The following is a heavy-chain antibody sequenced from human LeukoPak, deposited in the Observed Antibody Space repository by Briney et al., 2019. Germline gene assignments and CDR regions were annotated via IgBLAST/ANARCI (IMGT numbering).Heavy chain of an antibody. D-gene: IGHD5-24*01. CDR3: AKDGYNPPVDY. CDR1: GSTFSSYA. CDR2: ISGSGSST. J-gene: IGHJ4*02. V-gene: IGHV3-23*01. Sequence: PGGTLRLSCAASGSTFSSYAMSWVRQAPGKGLEWVSGISGSGSSTYYAASVKGRFTISRDNPKITQYLQMNSLRAEDTAVYYCAKDGYNPPVDYWGQGTLVTVSS.